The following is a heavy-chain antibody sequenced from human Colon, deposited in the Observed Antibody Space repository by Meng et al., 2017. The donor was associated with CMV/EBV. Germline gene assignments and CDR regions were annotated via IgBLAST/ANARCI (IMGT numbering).Heavy chain of an antibody. CDR1: GFNFSTYS. J-gene: IGHJ5*02. CDR3: ARHCVSASCNLDPSPS. D-gene: IGHD2-2*01. Sequence: GESLKISCAASGFNFSTYSMNWVRQAPGKGLEWLSSISTSSSFIYYADAVKGRFTISRDNSKNSLYLQMDSLKTEDTAVYYCARHCVSASCNLDPSPSWGQGTVVTVSS. V-gene: IGHV3-21*01. CDR2: ISTSSSFI.